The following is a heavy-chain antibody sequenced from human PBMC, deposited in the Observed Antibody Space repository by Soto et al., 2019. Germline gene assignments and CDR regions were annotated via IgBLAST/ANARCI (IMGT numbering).Heavy chain of an antibody. CDR3: ARAAAFNYGGNSGFVC. CDR2: IKSDGSDT. V-gene: IGHV3-74*03. D-gene: IGHD4-17*01. CDR1: GFTFSSDW. Sequence: EVQLVESGGGSVQPGGSLRLSCVASGFTFSSDWMHWVRKAPGKGLVWVAHIKSDGSDTKYADSVKGRFTISRDNAKNSVYLQMNSLRVEDTAVYYCARAAAFNYGGNSGFVCWGQGTLVTVSS. J-gene: IGHJ4*02.